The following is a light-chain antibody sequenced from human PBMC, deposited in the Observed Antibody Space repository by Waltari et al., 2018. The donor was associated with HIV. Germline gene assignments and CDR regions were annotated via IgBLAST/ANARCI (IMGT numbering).Light chain of an antibody. CDR3: AAWDDSLNAL. J-gene: IGLJ2*01. CDR1: SSNIGSNT. CDR2: SNK. Sequence: QSVLTQPPSASGTPGQRVTISCSGSSSNIGSNTVNWYQQLPGTAPKLLIYSNKQRPSGGPDRFSGSKSGTSASLAISGLQSEDEADYYCAAWDDSLNALFGGGTKLTVL. V-gene: IGLV1-44*01.